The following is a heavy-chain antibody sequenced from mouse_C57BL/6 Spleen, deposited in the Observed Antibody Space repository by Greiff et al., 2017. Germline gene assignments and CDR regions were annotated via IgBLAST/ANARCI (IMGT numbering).Heavy chain of an antibody. J-gene: IGHJ2*01. CDR2: IRNKANGYTT. Sequence: EVMLVESGGGLVQPGGSLSLSCAASGFTFTDYYMSWVRQPPGKALEWLGFIRNKANGYTTEYSASVKGRFTISRDNSQSILYLQMNALRAEDSATYYCARYNYGSSCYYFDYWGQGTTLTVSS. CDR1: GFTFTDYY. V-gene: IGHV7-3*01. D-gene: IGHD1-1*01. CDR3: ARYNYGSSCYYFDY.